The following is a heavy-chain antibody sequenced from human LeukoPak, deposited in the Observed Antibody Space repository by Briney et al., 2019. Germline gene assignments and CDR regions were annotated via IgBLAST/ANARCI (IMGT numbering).Heavy chain of an antibody. J-gene: IGHJ6*02. V-gene: IGHV3-15*01. CDR1: GFTFSNAW. CDR2: IKSKTDGGTT. Sequence: GGSLRLSCAASGFTFSNAWISWVRQAPGKGLEWVGRIKSKTDGGTTDYAAPVKGRFTISRDDSKNTLYLQMNRLKTEDTAVYYCTTEGRIAVDYYGMDVWGQGTTVTVSS. CDR3: TTEGRIAVDYYGMDV. D-gene: IGHD6-19*01.